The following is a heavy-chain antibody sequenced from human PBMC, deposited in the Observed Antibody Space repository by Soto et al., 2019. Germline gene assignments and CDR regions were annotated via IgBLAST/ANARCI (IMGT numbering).Heavy chain of an antibody. D-gene: IGHD3-22*01. J-gene: IGHJ6*02. V-gene: IGHV1-2*04. CDR1: GYTFTGYC. CDR3: ARDRSYDSSGHYMVYYYYGMDV. Sequence: ASVKVSCKASGYTFTGYCMRWVRQAPGQGLEWMGWINPNSGGTNYAQKFQGWVTMTRDTSISTAYTELSRLRSDDTAVYYCARDRSYDSSGHYMVYYYYGMDVSGQGTTVTVSS. CDR2: INPNSGGT.